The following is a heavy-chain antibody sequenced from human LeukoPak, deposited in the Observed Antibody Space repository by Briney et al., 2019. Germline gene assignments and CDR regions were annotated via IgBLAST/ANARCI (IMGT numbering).Heavy chain of an antibody. CDR2: ISWDGGST. J-gene: IGHJ4*02. Sequence: GGSLRLSCAASGFTFDDYTMHWVRQAPGKGLEWVSLISWDGGSTYYADSVKGRFTISRDNSKNSLYLQMNSLRTEDTALYYCARGSSYGSGSYYNGRGTDWGQGTLVTVSS. V-gene: IGHV3-43*01. CDR1: GFTFDDYT. CDR3: ARGSSYGSGSYYNGRGTD. D-gene: IGHD3-10*01.